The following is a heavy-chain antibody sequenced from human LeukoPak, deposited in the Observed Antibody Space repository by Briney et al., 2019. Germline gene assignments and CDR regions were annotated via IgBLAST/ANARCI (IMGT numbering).Heavy chain of an antibody. Sequence: GSLRLSCAASGFTFSSYSMNWVRQAPGKGLEWVSYISSSSSTIYYAVSVKGRFTISRDNAKNSLYLQMNSLRAEDTAVYYCARDKTGTRPQILFDYWGQGTLVTVSS. V-gene: IGHV3-48*01. D-gene: IGHD1-7*01. CDR3: ARDKTGTRPQILFDY. J-gene: IGHJ4*02. CDR1: GFTFSSYS. CDR2: ISSSSSTI.